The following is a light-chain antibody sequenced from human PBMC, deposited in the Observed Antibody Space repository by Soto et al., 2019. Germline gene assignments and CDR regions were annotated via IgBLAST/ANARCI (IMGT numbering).Light chain of an antibody. CDR3: SSYAGSNNLI. Sequence: QSALTQPPSASGSPGQSVTISCTGTSSDVGGFNYVSWYQQHPGKAPKLMICEVSERPSGVPDRFSGSKSGNTASLTVSGLQAEDEADYYCSSYAGSNNLIFGGGTKVTVL. CDR2: EVS. J-gene: IGLJ2*01. CDR1: SSDVGGFNY. V-gene: IGLV2-8*01.